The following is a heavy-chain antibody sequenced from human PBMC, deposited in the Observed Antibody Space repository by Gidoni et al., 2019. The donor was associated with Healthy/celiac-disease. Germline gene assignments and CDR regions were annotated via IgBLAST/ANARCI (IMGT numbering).Heavy chain of an antibody. CDR1: GCYISSSSYY. J-gene: IGHJ3*02. CDR3: ARPSITMIALDACDI. V-gene: IGHV4-39*01. D-gene: IGHD3-22*01. Sequence: QLQLQESGPGLVKPSETLSLTCTVSGCYISSSSYYWGWIRQPPGKGLEWIGSIYYSGSTYYNPSLKSRVTISVDTSKNQFSLKLSSVTAADTAVYYCARPSITMIALDACDIWGQGTMVTVSS. CDR2: IYYSGST.